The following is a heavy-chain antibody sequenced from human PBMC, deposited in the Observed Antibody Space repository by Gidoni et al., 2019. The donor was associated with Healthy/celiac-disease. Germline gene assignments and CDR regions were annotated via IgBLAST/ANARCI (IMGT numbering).Heavy chain of an antibody. V-gene: IGHV4-61*02. Sequence: QVQLQESGPGLVKPSQTLSLTCTVSGGSISSGSYYWSWIRQPAGKGLGWIGRIYTSGSTNYNPSLKSRVTMSVDTSKNQFSLKLSSVTAADTAVYYCASLSSGYYFDYWGQGTLVTVSS. CDR3: ASLSSGYYFDY. D-gene: IGHD3-22*01. CDR2: IYTSGST. J-gene: IGHJ4*02. CDR1: GGSISSGSYY.